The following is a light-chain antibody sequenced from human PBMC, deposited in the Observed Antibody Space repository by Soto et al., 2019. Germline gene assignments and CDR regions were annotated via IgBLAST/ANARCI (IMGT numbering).Light chain of an antibody. V-gene: IGKV3-20*01. CDR2: GAS. J-gene: IGKJ1*01. CDR3: LRHGSSLWT. Sequence: EIVLTQSPGTLSLSPGERATLSCRASQSVSSNSLAWYQQKPGQAPRLLMYGASSRATGIPDRFSGSGSGSRTDFSLTISRLEPEDFAKYYCLRHGSSLWTFGQGTKVDIK. CDR1: QSVSSNS.